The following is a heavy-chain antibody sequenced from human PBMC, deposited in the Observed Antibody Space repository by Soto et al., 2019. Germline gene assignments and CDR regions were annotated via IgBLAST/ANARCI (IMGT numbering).Heavy chain of an antibody. J-gene: IGHJ4*02. CDR1: GFTFSSYG. CDR2: ISSTTNYI. CDR3: ARESEDLTSNFDY. Sequence: SGGSLRLSCAASGFTFSSYGMHWVRQAPGKGLEWVSSISSTTNYIYYGDSMKGRLTISRDNAKNSLYLEMNSLRAEDTAVYYCARESEDLTSNFDYWGQGTLVTVSS. V-gene: IGHV3-21*06.